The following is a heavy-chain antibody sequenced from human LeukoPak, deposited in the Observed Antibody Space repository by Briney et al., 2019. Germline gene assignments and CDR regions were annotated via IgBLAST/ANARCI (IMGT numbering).Heavy chain of an antibody. V-gene: IGHV1-69*01. Sequence: SEKVSCKASGGTFSSYAISWVRQAPGQGLEWMGGIIPIFGTANYAQKFQGRVTITADESTSTAYMELSSLRSEDTAVYYCARDQALWFGELLSPFRYFYGMDVWGQGTTVTVSS. CDR1: GGTFSSYA. J-gene: IGHJ6*02. D-gene: IGHD3-10*01. CDR3: ARDQALWFGELLSPFRYFYGMDV. CDR2: IIPIFGTA.